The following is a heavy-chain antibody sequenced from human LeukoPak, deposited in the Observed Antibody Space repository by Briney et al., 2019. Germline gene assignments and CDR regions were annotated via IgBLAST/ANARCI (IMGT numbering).Heavy chain of an antibody. J-gene: IGHJ4*02. CDR2: ISYDGSNK. CDR1: GFTFSSYG. V-gene: IGHV3-30*18. CDR3: AKDYFTTE. Sequence: PGRSLRLSCAASGFTFSSYGMHWVRQAPGKGLEWVAVISYDGSNKYYADSVKGRFTVSRDNSKNTLYLQMNSLRAEDTAVYYCAKDYFTTEWGQGTLVTVSS. D-gene: IGHD2/OR15-2a*01.